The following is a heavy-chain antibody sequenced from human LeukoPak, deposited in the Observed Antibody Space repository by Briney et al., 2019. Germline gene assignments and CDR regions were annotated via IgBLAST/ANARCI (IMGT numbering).Heavy chain of an antibody. V-gene: IGHV4-39*07. CDR3: ARSFYSSTSLDY. CDR2: IFYSGST. D-gene: IGHD6-19*01. CDR1: GGSISTSNYY. J-gene: IGHJ4*02. Sequence: SETLSLTCTVSGGSISTSNYYWGWIRQPPGKGLEWIGNIFYSGSTYYSPSVKSRVTISVDTSKNQFSLKLSSVTAADTAVYYCARSFYSSTSLDYWGQGTQVTVSS.